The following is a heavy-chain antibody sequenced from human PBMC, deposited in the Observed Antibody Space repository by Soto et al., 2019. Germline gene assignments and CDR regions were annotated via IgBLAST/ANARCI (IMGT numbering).Heavy chain of an antibody. CDR3: ARGLLVWFGALSRRGGYWYYMAV. CDR1: GGSFSGYY. V-gene: IGHV4-34*01. D-gene: IGHD3-10*01. J-gene: IGHJ6*03. Sequence: QVQLQQWGAGLLKPSETLSLTCAVYGGSFSGYYWGWIRQTPGKGLEWIGEINDSGSTNHNPSLKTRVTIVADTPKNQCSMKLISVTAADTAVYYCARGLLVWFGALSRRGGYWYYMAVWGKGTAVPAS. CDR2: INDSGST.